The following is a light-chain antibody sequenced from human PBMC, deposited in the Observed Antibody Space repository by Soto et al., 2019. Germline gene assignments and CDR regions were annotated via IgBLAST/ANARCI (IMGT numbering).Light chain of an antibody. V-gene: IGLV1-44*01. CDR2: IND. J-gene: IGLJ2*01. Sequence: QSVLTQPPSASGTPGQRVTISCSGSSSNIGRNTVNWYQQLPGTAPKLLIYINDQRPSGVPDRFSGSKSGTSASLAISGLQSEDEADYYCAAWDDSLKGPGFGGGTQLTVL. CDR3: AAWDDSLKGPG. CDR1: SSNIGRNT.